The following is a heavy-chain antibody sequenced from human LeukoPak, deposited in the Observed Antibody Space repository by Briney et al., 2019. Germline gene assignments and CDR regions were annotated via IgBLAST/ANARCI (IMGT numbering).Heavy chain of an antibody. CDR3: ATDRHGSWIQAR. J-gene: IGHJ4*02. CDR2: ISGVGGNT. D-gene: IGHD5-18*01. CDR1: GFYFSPSA. V-gene: IGHV3-23*01. Sequence: GGSLRPSCAASGFYFSPSAMSWVRQPPGKGLEWVSGISGVGGNTYYADPVKGRFTVSRDNATNTLYLQMNSLRAEDTAVYYCATDRHGSWIQARWGQGTLVTVSS.